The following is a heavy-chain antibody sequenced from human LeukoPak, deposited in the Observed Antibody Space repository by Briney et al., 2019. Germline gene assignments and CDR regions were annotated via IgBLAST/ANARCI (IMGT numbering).Heavy chain of an antibody. CDR3: ARDLSIFAASFDY. V-gene: IGHV1-2*02. CDR1: GYAFTVYY. D-gene: IGHD3-3*01. CDR2: INPNSGGT. J-gene: IGHJ4*02. Sequence: GASVTVSCKASGYAFTVYYMHWVRQAPGQGLEWMGWINPNSGGTNYAQKFQGRVTMTRDTSITTAYMELSRLSSDDTAVYYCARDLSIFAASFDYWGQGTLVTVSS.